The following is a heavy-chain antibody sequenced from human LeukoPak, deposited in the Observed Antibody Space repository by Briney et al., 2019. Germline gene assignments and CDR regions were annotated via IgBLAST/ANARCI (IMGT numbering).Heavy chain of an antibody. J-gene: IGHJ4*02. V-gene: IGHV1-18*01. CDR3: ARGPYCSGGTCYSQYFDY. D-gene: IGHD2-15*01. CDR2: INAYNGNT. Sequence: ASVKLSYKASGYTFTSYGISGVRQAPGQEPEGRGWINAYNGNTNYTQKLQGRVTMTTDPSTSTAYMALRSLGYDDTAVYYCARGPYCSGGTCYSQYFDYWGQGTLVTVSS. CDR1: GYTFTSYG.